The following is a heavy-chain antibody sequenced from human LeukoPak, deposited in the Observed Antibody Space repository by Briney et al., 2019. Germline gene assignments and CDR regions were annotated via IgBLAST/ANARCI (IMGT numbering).Heavy chain of an antibody. CDR2: IKQDGSEK. Sequence: GGFLSLSCASTGLTFSSYLMSWVRQAPGKGLEWVANIKQDGSEKYYVDSVKRRFTISRDNAKNSLYLQMNSLRAEDTAVYYCARGPLGGVAFGYWGQGTLVTVSS. D-gene: IGHD2-8*02. V-gene: IGHV3-7*04. J-gene: IGHJ4*02. CDR1: GLTFSSYL. CDR3: ARGPLGGVAFGY.